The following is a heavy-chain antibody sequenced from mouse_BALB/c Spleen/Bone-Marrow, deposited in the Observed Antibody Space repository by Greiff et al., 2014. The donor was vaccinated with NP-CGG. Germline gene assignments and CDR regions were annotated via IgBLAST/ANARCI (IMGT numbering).Heavy chain of an antibody. CDR1: GYTFTGYC. CDR3: ARVGYDNASAY. CDR2: IYPGDGDT. V-gene: IGHV1-87*01. D-gene: IGHD2-2*01. Sequence: QVQLQQPGAELARPGASVKLSCKASGYTFTGYCMQWVKQRPGQGLEWIGIIYPGDGDTKYTQKFKGKATLTADKSSSTAYMQLRNMATEDSAVYYCARVGYDNASAYWGQGTTVTVSS. J-gene: IGHJ2*01.